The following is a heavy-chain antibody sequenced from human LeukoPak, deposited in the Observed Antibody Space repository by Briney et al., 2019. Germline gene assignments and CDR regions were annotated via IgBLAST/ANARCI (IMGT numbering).Heavy chain of an antibody. CDR3: AKWWFGELFGGYPLFDY. V-gene: IGHV1-2*02. CDR2: NKPNTGDT. CDR1: GFTFTAYY. Sequence: ASVKVSCKASGFTFTAYYLHWVRQAPGQGLEWMGLNKPNTGDTKYAQNFQGRVSMTRDTSITTAYMELSGLRSDDTAVYYCAKWWFGELFGGYPLFDYWGQGTLVTVSS. D-gene: IGHD3-10*01. J-gene: IGHJ4*02.